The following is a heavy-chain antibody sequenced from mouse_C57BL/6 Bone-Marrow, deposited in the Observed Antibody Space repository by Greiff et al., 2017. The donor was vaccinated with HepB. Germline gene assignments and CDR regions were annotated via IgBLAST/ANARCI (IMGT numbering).Heavy chain of an antibody. CDR3: ARFDYDWYFGV. CDR1: GYTFTSYW. J-gene: IGHJ1*03. CDR2: IDPSDSET. D-gene: IGHD2-4*01. Sequence: QVQLQQPGAELVRPGSSVKLSCKASGYTFTSYWMHWVKQRPIQGLEWIGNIDPSDSETHYNQKFKDKATLTVDKSSCSAYMQLSSLTSEDSAVYYCARFDYDWYFGVWGTGTTVTVSS. V-gene: IGHV1-52*01.